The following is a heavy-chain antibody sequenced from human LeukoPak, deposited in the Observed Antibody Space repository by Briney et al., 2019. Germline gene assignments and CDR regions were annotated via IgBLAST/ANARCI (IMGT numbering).Heavy chain of an antibody. D-gene: IGHD4-17*01. CDR1: GFIVSSNY. V-gene: IGHV3-53*01. CDR2: IYSDIST. J-gene: IGHJ6*02. Sequence: GGSLRLSCAASGFIVSSNYMSWVRQAPGKGLEWVSVIYSDISTYYADSVKGRFTISRDKSKNTLYLQMNSLRVEDTAMYYCARIHGDYAYWVDVWGQGTTVTVFS. CDR3: ARIHGDYAYWVDV.